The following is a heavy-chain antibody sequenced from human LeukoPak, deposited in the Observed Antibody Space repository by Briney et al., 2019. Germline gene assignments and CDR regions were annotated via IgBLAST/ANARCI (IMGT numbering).Heavy chain of an antibody. CDR3: AREYYDSGSGAFDI. D-gene: IGHD3-10*01. CDR1: GYTFTNHI. CDR2: INAGNGNT. J-gene: IGHJ3*02. Sequence: ASVKVSCKASGYTFTNHIMHWVRQAPGQRLEWMGWINAGNGNTKYSQNFQGRVTITRDTSASTAYMDLSSLRSEDTAVYYCAREYYDSGSGAFDIWGQGTVVTVSS. V-gene: IGHV1-3*01.